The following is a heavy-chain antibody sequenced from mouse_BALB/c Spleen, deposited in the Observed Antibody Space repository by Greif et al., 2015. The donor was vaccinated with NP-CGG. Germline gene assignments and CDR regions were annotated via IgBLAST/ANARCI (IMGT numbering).Heavy chain of an antibody. J-gene: IGHJ1*01. CDR3: ARDYYGSSYWYFDV. CDR1: GFTFSDFY. V-gene: IGHV7-1*02. Sequence: VQGVESGGGLVQPGGSLRLSCATSGFTFSDFYMEWVRQPPGKRLEWIAASRNKANDYTTEYSASVKGRFIVSRDTSQSILYLQMNALRAEDTAIYYCARDYYGSSYWYFDVWGAGATVTVSS. CDR2: SRNKANDYTT. D-gene: IGHD1-1*01.